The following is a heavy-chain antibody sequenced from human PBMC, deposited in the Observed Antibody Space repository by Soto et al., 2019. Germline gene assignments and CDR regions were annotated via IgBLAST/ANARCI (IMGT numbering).Heavy chain of an antibody. V-gene: IGHV1-18*01. D-gene: IGHD6-19*01. CDR3: ASATSIAVAGKES. Sequence: QVQLVQSGGEVRKPGASVKVSCKASGDTITNYGISWVRQAPGQGLEWMGWISFYNGNTKYAQNLQGRVTLTTDTSTSTAYMELRSLRSDYTAVYYCASATSIAVAGKESWGQVPLVTISS. CDR1: GDTITNYG. CDR2: ISFYNGNT. J-gene: IGHJ4*02.